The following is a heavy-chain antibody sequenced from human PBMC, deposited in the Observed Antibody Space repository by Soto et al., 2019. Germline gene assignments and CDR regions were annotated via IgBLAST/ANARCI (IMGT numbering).Heavy chain of an antibody. D-gene: IGHD2-15*01. J-gene: IGHJ5*01. CDR3: GRGDFVVVVGSIPGNNNWFDP. V-gene: IGHV4-34*01. CDR1: GGSFSGYY. Sequence: QVQLQQWGAGLLKPSETLSLTCAVYGGSFSGYYWSWIRQPPGKGLEWIGEINHSGSTNYNPSLKGRGNISGGTFKNPVPPKVGFVTAAGTAGYFWGRGDFVVVVGSIPGNNNWFDPWGPGTLVTVSS. CDR2: INHSGST.